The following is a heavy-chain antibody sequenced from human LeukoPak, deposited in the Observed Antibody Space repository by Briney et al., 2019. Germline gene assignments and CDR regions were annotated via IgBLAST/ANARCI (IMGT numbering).Heavy chain of an antibody. Sequence: ASVKVSCKASGYTFTSYDINWVRQATGQGLEWMGWMNPNSGNTGYAQKFQGRVTMTRNTSISTAYMELSSLRSEDTAVYYCARGPLGLLWFGELLGDFQHWGQGTLVTVSS. J-gene: IGHJ1*01. CDR2: MNPNSGNT. V-gene: IGHV1-8*01. CDR3: ARGPLGLLWFGELLGDFQH. CDR1: GYTFTSYD. D-gene: IGHD3-10*01.